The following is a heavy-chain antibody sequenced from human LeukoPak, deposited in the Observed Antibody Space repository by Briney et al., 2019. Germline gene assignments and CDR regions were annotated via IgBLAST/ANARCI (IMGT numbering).Heavy chain of an antibody. CDR3: ASWAYSSGWSPDY. Sequence: PSETLSLTCAVYGGSFSGHYWSWIRQTPGKGLEWVSSISSSSSYIYYADSVKGRFTISRDNAKNSLYLQMNSLRAEDTAVYYCASWAYSSGWSPDYWGQGTLVTVSS. CDR2: ISSSSSYI. D-gene: IGHD6-19*01. J-gene: IGHJ4*02. V-gene: IGHV3-21*01. CDR1: GGSFSGHY.